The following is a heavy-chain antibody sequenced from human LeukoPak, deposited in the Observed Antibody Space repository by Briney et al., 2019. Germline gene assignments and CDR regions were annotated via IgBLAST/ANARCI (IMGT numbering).Heavy chain of an antibody. V-gene: IGHV4-38-2*01. J-gene: IGHJ4*02. D-gene: IGHD1-26*01. CDR1: GYSISSGYY. CDR2: IYRSGST. Sequence: MASETLSLTCAVSGYSISSGYYWGWIRQPPGKGLEWLGTIYRSGSTYYNNPSLKSRVTISVDTSKNQFSLKLSSVTAADTAVYYRARGATTAFHFDYWGQGTLVTVSS. CDR3: ARGATTAFHFDY.